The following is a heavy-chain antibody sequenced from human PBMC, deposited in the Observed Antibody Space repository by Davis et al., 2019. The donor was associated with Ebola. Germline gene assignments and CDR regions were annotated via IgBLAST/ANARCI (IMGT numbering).Heavy chain of an antibody. CDR3: ARTYYHGSGTYYQPDY. Sequence: PGGSLRLSCAGSGFTFSEYAMSWVRKPPGKGLEWVSGISPSGGATYYADSVKGRFTLSRDNSKNTLSLQMNSLRAEDTAVYYCARTYYHGSGTYYQPDYWGQGTLVTVSS. CDR1: GFTFSEYA. D-gene: IGHD3-10*01. V-gene: IGHV3-23*01. J-gene: IGHJ4*02. CDR2: ISPSGGAT.